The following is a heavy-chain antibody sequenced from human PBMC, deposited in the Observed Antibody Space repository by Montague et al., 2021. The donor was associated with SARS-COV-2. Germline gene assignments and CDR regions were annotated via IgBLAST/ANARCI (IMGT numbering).Heavy chain of an antibody. CDR3: ASFSWLRGAFDI. CDR1: GGSISSGSYY. D-gene: IGHD5-12*01. Sequence: TLSLTCTVSGGSISSGSYYWSWIRQPAGKGLEWIGRIYTSGSTNYNPSLKSRVTISVDTSKNQLSLKLSSVTAADTAVYYCASFSWLRGAFDIWGQGTMVTVSS. CDR2: IYTSGST. J-gene: IGHJ3*02. V-gene: IGHV4-61*02.